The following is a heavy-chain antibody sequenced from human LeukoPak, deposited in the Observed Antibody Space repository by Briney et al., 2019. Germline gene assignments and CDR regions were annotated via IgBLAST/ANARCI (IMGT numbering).Heavy chain of an antibody. CDR1: GYTFTSYD. V-gene: IGHV1-2*02. CDR3: AGPTLQTLGA. D-gene: IGHD3-10*01. J-gene: IGHJ5*02. CDR2: INPNTGAT. Sequence: GASVKVSCKASGYTFTSYDINWVRQAPGPGLEWMGWINPNTGATNYAQNFQGRVTMTRDTSNSTAYMELSSLTSDDTAVYYCAGPTLQTLGAWGQGTLVTVSS.